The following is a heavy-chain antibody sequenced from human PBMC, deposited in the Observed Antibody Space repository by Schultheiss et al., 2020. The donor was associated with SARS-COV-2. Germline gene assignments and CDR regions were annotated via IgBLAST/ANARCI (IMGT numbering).Heavy chain of an antibody. CDR1: GGSISSYY. J-gene: IGHJ3*02. V-gene: IGHV4-59*01. CDR3: AREPRYCSSNSCSKNAFDI. Sequence: SETLSLTCTVSGGSISSYYWSWIRQPPGKGLEWIGYIYYSGSTNYNPSLKSRVTISVDTSKNQFSLKLSSVTAADTAVYYCAREPRYCSSNSCSKNAFDIWGQGTMVTVSS. D-gene: IGHD2-2*01. CDR2: IYYSGST.